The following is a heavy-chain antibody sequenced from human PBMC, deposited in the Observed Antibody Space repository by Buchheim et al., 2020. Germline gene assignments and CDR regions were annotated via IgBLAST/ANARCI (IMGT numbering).Heavy chain of an antibody. CDR2: IWYAGSIK. Sequence: QVQLVESGGGVVQPGRSLRLSCAASGFTFSSYGMHWVRKAPGKGLEWVAVIWYAGSIKYYADSVKGRFTIFRDNSKKTLYLQMNSLRAEDTAVYYCARDFCGGDCYLFNYWGQGTL. D-gene: IGHD2-21*02. V-gene: IGHV3-33*01. J-gene: IGHJ4*02. CDR3: ARDFCGGDCYLFNY. CDR1: GFTFSSYG.